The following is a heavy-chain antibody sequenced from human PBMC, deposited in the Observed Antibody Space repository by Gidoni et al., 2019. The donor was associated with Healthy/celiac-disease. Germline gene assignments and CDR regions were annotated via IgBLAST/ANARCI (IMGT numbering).Heavy chain of an antibody. CDR3: ARLGVRDYYDSSGYYPPDY. J-gene: IGHJ4*02. CDR2: IYHSGST. Sequence: QVQLQESGPGLVKPSETLSLTCAVSGYSISSGYYWGWIRQPPGKGLEWIGSIYHSGSTYYNPSLKSRVTISVDTSKNQFSLKLSSVTAADTAVYYCARLGVRDYYDSSGYYPPDYWGQGTLVTVSS. V-gene: IGHV4-38-2*01. D-gene: IGHD3-22*01. CDR1: GYSISSGYY.